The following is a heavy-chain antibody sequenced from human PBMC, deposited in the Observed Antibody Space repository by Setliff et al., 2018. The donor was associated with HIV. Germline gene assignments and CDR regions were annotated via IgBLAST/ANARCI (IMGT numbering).Heavy chain of an antibody. CDR3: ARHHLVDPFDY. CDR2: IFYSGST. V-gene: IGHV4-39*01. CDR1: GDSISSSSYY. Sequence: PSETLSLTCTVSGDSISSSSYYWGWIRQPPGKGLEWIGSIFYSGSTYHNPTLKSRLITSVDTSKNQFSLKLSSVTAAGTAVYYCARHHLVDPFDYWGHGTLVTVSS. D-gene: IGHD2-2*01. J-gene: IGHJ4*01.